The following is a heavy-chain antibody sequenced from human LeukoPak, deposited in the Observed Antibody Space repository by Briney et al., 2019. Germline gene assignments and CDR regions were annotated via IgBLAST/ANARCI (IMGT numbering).Heavy chain of an antibody. CDR1: GFTFSRYA. D-gene: IGHD6-13*01. V-gene: IGHV3-23*01. CDR3: AKRPSTSWYDDAFDI. Sequence: GGPLRLSCAASGFTFSRYAMTWVRQAPGKGLEWVSAFSGSAGSTYYADSVKGRFTISRDNSKNTLYLQMDSLRAEDTAVYYCAKRPSTSWYDDAFDIWGQGTMVTVSS. CDR2: FSGSAGST. J-gene: IGHJ3*02.